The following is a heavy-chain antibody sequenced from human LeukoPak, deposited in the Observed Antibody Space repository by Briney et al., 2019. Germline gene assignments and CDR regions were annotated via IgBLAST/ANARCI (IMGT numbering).Heavy chain of an antibody. Sequence: GGSLRLSCAASGFTFSDYAMDRVRQAPGKGLEWVSAISSSSVYIYYADSVKGRFTISRDNAKNSVSLQMNSLRAEDTAVYYCARIFRYQLVDYYALDVWGQGTTVTVSS. CDR3: ARIFRYQLVDYYALDV. J-gene: IGHJ6*02. CDR2: ISSSSVYI. CDR1: GFTFSDYA. D-gene: IGHD2-2*01. V-gene: IGHV3-21*01.